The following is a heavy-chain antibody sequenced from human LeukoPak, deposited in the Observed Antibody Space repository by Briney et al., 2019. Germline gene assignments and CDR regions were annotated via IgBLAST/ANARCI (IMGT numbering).Heavy chain of an antibody. CDR2: IYNSRST. Sequence: SXTLXLTCSVSGGSLSSYYWTWVRQPPGKGVEWIGFIYNSRSTNYNPSLRSRVTISVDTSNNHFSLMLNSVTAADTAVYYCARRNILTEGEAFDIWGQGTMVTVSS. CDR1: GGSLSSYY. CDR3: ARRNILTEGEAFDI. D-gene: IGHD3-9*01. J-gene: IGHJ3*02. V-gene: IGHV4-59*08.